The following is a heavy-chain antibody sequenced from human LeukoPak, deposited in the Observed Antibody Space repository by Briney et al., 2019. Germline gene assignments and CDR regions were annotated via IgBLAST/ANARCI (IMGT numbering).Heavy chain of an antibody. J-gene: IGHJ5*02. CDR1: GGSISSYY. CDR2: IYYSGST. CDR3: ARHVYYYDGFDP. D-gene: IGHD3-22*01. Sequence: SETLSLTCTVSGGSISSYYWSWIRQPPGKGLEWIGYIYYSGSTNYNPSLKSRVIISVDTSKNQFSLKLSSVTAADTAVYYCARHVYYYDGFDPWGQGTLVTVSS. V-gene: IGHV4-59*08.